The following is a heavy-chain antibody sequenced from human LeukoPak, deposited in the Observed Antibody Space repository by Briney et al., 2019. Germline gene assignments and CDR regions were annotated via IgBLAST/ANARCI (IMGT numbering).Heavy chain of an antibody. CDR2: INPSGGST. D-gene: IGHD1-26*01. CDR3: ARQAVGGRVGTTIDH. CDR1: GYTFTSYY. Sequence: ASVKVSCKASGYTFTSYYMHWVRQAPGQGLEWMGIINPSGGSTSYAQKFQGRVTMTRDTSTSTVYMELSSLRSEDTAVYYCARQAVGGRVGTTIDHWGQGTLVTVSA. J-gene: IGHJ4*02. V-gene: IGHV1-46*01.